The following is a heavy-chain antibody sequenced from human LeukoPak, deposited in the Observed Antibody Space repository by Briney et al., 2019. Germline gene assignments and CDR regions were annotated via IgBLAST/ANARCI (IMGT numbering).Heavy chain of an antibody. Sequence: GASVKVSCKASGYTFTGYYMHWVRQAPGQGLEWMERINPNSGGTNYAQKFQGRVTMTRDTSISTAYMEPSRLRSDDTAVYYCARYYYGSGSPYYYYMDVWGKGTTVTVSS. CDR1: GYTFTGYY. CDR3: ARYYYGSGSPYYYYMDV. V-gene: IGHV1-2*06. D-gene: IGHD3-10*01. J-gene: IGHJ6*03. CDR2: INPNSGGT.